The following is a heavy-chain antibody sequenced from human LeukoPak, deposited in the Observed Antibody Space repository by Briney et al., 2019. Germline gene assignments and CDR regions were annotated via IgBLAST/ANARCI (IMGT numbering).Heavy chain of an antibody. Sequence: SETLSLTCTVSGGSISSYYWSWIRQPAGKGLEWIGRIYTSGSTNYNPSLKSRVTISVDTSKNQFSLKLSSVTAADTAVYYCARLKYGSGSYYKPAPFDYWGQGTLVTVSS. J-gene: IGHJ4*02. CDR2: IYTSGST. CDR3: ARLKYGSGSYYKPAPFDY. V-gene: IGHV4-4*07. D-gene: IGHD3-10*01. CDR1: GGSISSYY.